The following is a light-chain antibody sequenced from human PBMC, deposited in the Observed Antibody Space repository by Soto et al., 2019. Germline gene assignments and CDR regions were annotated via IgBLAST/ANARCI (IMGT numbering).Light chain of an antibody. CDR1: QSVSRNF. J-gene: IGKJ2*02. CDR3: QQYGSAPGT. V-gene: IGKV3-20*01. Sequence: EIVLTQSPGTLSLSPGERATLSCRASQSVSRNFLAWYQQKPGQAPKLLISGASSRATGSPDRFSGSGSGTDFTLTISRLEPEDFALYSCQQYGSAPGTFGQGTKLEIK. CDR2: GAS.